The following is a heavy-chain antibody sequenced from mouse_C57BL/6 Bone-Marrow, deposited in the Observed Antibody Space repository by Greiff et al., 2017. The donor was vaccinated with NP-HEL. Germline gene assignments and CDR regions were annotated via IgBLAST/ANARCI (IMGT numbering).Heavy chain of an antibody. CDR1: GYTFTSYW. Sequence: VQLQQSGTVLARPGASVKMSCKTSGYTFTSYWMHWVKQRPGQGLEWIGAIYPGNSDTSYNQKFKGKAKLTAVTSASTAYMELSSLTNEDSAVYDCTRSGYYGSSYYAMDYWGQGTSVTVSS. V-gene: IGHV1-5*01. J-gene: IGHJ4*01. CDR3: TRSGYYGSSYYAMDY. D-gene: IGHD1-1*01. CDR2: IYPGNSDT.